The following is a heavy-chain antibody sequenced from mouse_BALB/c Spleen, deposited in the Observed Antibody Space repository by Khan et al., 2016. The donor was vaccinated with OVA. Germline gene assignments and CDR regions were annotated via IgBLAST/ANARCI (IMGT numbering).Heavy chain of an antibody. Sequence: EVKLEESGPGLVKPSQSLSLICTVTGYSITSDYAWNWIRQFPGNKLEWMGFISYSGNTNYNPSLKSRISITRDTSKNQFFLHLNSVTTEDTATYYCARVYGGDFDYWGQGTTLTVT. J-gene: IGHJ2*01. CDR3: ARVYGGDFDY. V-gene: IGHV3-2*02. CDR1: GYSITSDYA. CDR2: ISYSGNT. D-gene: IGHD1-1*01.